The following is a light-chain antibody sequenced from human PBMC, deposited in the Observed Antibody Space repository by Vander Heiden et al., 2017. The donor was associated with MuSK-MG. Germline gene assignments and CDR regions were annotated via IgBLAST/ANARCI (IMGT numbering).Light chain of an antibody. CDR3: QHANSFPIT. CDR1: QGISNL. V-gene: IGKV1-12*01. CDR2: AAS. J-gene: IGKJ5*01. Sequence: DVQMTQSPSSVSASVGDSINSTCRASQGISNLLVWYQQKPGKAPELLIYAASSLQSGVPSRFSGSGSGTDFTLTISSLQPEDFATYYCQHANSFPITFGQGTRLEIK.